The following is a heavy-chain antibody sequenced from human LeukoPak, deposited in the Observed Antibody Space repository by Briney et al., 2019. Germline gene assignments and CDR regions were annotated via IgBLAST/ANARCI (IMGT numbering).Heavy chain of an antibody. CDR2: IGSKTNPYAA. CDR1: GLTFRGSA. V-gene: IGHV3-73*01. CDR3: ARRGGYCTSTACYDL. D-gene: IGHD2-2*01. J-gene: IGHJ5*02. Sequence: PGGSLRLSCAASGLTFRGSAVHWVRQPSGRGLERVGRIGSKTNPYAAAYVASVKGRFTVSRDDSKNTAYLEMNSLKPEDTALYYCARRGGYCTSTACYDLWGQGTLVTVSS.